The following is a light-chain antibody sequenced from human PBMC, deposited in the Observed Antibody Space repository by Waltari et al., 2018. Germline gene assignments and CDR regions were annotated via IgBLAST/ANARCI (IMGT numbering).Light chain of an antibody. CDR3: SAWDSSLSTYI. CDR2: ENN. V-gene: IGLV1-40*01. Sequence: QSVLTQPPSASGAPGQRVTISCTGSSSNIGAGYYVSWYQQFPGTAPKLLIYENNKRPSGVSDRFSGSKSDTSASLTITGLQSEDEADYYCSAWDSSLSTYIFGAGTRLTVL. J-gene: IGLJ1*01. CDR1: SSNIGAGYY.